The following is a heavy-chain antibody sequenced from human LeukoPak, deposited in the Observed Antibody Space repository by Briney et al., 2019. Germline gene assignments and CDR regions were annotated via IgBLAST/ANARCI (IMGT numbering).Heavy chain of an antibody. CDR2: IYTSGST. D-gene: IGHD3-22*01. CDR1: GGSISSYY. Sequence: SETLSLTCTVSGGSISSYYWSWIRQPAGKGLEWIGRIYTSGSTNYNPSLKSRVTISVDTSKNQFSLKLSSVTAADTAVYYCARDPSYYYDSSNWFDPWGQGTLVTVSS. J-gene: IGHJ5*02. CDR3: ARDPSYYYDSSNWFDP. V-gene: IGHV4-4*07.